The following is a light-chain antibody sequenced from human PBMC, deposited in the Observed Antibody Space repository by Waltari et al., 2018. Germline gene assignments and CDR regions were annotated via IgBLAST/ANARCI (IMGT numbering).Light chain of an antibody. CDR1: SSDVGGYNY. CDR2: EVN. Sequence: QSALTQPPSASGSPGQSVTIPCTGTSSDVGGYNYVSWYQQHPGKAPKLMIYEVNNRPSGVPDRFSGSKSGNTASLTVSGLQAEDEADYYCSSYAGSNNYVLFGGGTKLTVL. V-gene: IGLV2-8*01. J-gene: IGLJ2*01. CDR3: SSYAGSNNYVL.